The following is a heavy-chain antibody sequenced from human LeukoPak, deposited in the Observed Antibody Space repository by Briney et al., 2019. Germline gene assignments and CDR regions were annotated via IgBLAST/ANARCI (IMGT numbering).Heavy chain of an antibody. Sequence: SETLSLTCTVSGGSISSSTYYWGWIRQSPEKGLEWIATISYSGTTYYNPSLKSRVTISFDTSQNQFSLKMNSMTAADTAVFYCAANSADYNTLGSSYKVWGQGLLVTVSS. V-gene: IGHV4-39*01. CDR3: AANSADYNTLGSSYKV. CDR1: GGSISSSTYY. CDR2: ISYSGTT. J-gene: IGHJ4*02. D-gene: IGHD3-10*01.